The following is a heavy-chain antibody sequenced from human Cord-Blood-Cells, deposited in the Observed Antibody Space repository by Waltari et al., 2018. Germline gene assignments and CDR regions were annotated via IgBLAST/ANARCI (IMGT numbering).Heavy chain of an antibody. J-gene: IGHJ4*02. D-gene: IGHD4-4*01. V-gene: IGHV3-48*03. CDR3: ARDLVTTVDY. CDR1: GFTFSSYE. Sequence: EVQLVESGGGLVQPGGSLRLACAASGFTFSSYEMNWVRQAPGKGLEWVSYISSSGSTIYYADSVKGRFTISRDNAKNSLYLQMNSLRAEDTAVYYCARDLVTTVDYWGQGTLVTVSS. CDR2: ISSSGSTI.